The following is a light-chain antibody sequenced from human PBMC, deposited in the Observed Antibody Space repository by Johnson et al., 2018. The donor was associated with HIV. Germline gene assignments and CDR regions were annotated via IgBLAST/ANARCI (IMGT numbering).Light chain of an antibody. CDR2: DNN. CDR1: SSNIGNNY. J-gene: IGLJ1*01. V-gene: IGLV1-51*01. CDR3: AAWDDSLNGYYV. Sequence: QSVLTQPPSVSAAPGQKVTISCSGSSSNIGNNYVSWYQQLPGTAPKLLIYDNNKRPSGVPDRFSGSKSDTSASLAISGLQAEDEADYFCAAWDDSLNGYYVFGTGTKVTVL.